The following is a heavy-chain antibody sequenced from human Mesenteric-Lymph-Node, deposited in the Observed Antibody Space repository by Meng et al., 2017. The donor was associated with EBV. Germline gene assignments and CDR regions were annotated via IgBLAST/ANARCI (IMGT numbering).Heavy chain of an antibody. D-gene: IGHD2-2*01. CDR1: GYSFTSHG. CDR3: GRVYCSSTTCYFSKIDP. J-gene: IGHJ5*02. CDR2: ISPYNGNT. V-gene: IGHV1-18*01. Sequence: QVQLVQSGAGVKKPGASVKVSCKASGYSFTSHGITWVRQAPGQGLEWMGWISPYNGNTNYTQNLQDRVTMTIDTSTNTTYMGLRSLTSDDTAVYYCGRVYCSSTTCYFSKIDPWGQGTLVTVSS.